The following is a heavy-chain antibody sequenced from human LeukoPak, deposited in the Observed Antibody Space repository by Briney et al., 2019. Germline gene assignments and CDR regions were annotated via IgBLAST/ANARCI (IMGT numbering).Heavy chain of an antibody. CDR3: ARPHVSGSSGWVPYYFDY. CDR2: IYYSGST. V-gene: IGHV4-39*02. D-gene: IGHD6-19*01. Sequence: SETLSLTCTVSGGSISSSSYYWGWIRQPPGTGGEWIGSIYYSGSTNYNPSLKSRVTISVDTSKTHFSLKLSSVTAADTAVYYCARPHVSGSSGWVPYYFDYWGQGTLVTVSS. CDR1: GGSISSSSYY. J-gene: IGHJ4*02.